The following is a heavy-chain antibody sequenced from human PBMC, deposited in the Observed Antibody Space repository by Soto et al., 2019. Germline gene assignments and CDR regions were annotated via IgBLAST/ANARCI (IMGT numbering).Heavy chain of an antibody. CDR3: APDAVYTHGLWLMHN. Sequence: GGSRRLSCTASGLPHSSFAMMCGRQAPGKGLECVSGMYRSGRGIEYADSVKGRSTISTHNSKNTVYLPMTDMRADAPAVYYCAPDAVYTHGLWLMHNWGQGTQVTVSS. D-gene: IGHD2-21*01. CDR2: MYRSGRGI. J-gene: IGHJ4*02. CDR1: GLPHSSFA. V-gene: IGHV3-23*05.